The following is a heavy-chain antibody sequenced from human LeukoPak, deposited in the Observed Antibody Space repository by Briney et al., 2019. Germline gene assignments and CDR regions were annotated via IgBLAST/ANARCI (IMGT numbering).Heavy chain of an antibody. CDR1: GGSFSGYY. CDR2: IYYSGST. Sequence: SETLSLTCAVYGGSFSGYYWSWIRQPPGKGLEWIGYIYYSGSTNYSPSLKSRVTISVDTSKNQFSLKLSSVTAADTAVYYCARQSKDSSGYYYDRPLDYWGQGTLVTVSS. V-gene: IGHV4-59*08. J-gene: IGHJ4*02. D-gene: IGHD3-22*01. CDR3: ARQSKDSSGYYYDRPLDY.